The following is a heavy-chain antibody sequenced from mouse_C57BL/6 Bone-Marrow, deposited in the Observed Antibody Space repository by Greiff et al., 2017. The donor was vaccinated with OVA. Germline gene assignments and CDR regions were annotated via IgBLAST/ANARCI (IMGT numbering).Heavy chain of an antibody. CDR3: EREIYYYGSSSHWYFDV. CDR2: IYPGSGST. V-gene: IGHV1-55*01. CDR1: GYTFTSYW. Sequence: QVQLQQPGAELVKPGASVKMSCKASGYTFTSYWITWVKQRPGQGLEWIGDIYPGSGSTNYNEKFKSKATLTVDTSSSTAYMQLSSLTSEDSAVYYCEREIYYYGSSSHWYFDVWGTGTTVTVSS. D-gene: IGHD1-1*01. J-gene: IGHJ1*03.